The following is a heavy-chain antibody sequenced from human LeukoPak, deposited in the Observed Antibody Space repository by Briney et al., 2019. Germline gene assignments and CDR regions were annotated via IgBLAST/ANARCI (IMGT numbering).Heavy chain of an antibody. J-gene: IGHJ4*02. CDR2: IRYDGSNK. Sequence: GGSLRLSCAASGFTFSSYGVHWVRQAPGKGLEWVAFIRYDGSNKYYADSVKGRFTISRDNSKNTLYLQMNSLRAEDTAVYYCAKPVGYYDSSGYSHFDYWGQGTLVTVSS. D-gene: IGHD3-22*01. CDR1: GFTFSSYG. V-gene: IGHV3-30*02. CDR3: AKPVGYYDSSGYSHFDY.